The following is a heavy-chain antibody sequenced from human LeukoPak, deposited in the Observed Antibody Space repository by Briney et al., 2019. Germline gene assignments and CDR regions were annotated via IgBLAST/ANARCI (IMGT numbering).Heavy chain of an antibody. V-gene: IGHV1-69*04. D-gene: IGHD3-10*01. Sequence: ASVKVSCNASGGTFSSYAISWVRQAPGQGLEWMGRIIPILGIANYAQKLQGRVTITADKSTSTAYMELSSLRSEDTAVYYCARDTARFGELVSYFDYWGQGTLVTVSS. CDR3: ARDTARFGELVSYFDY. J-gene: IGHJ4*02. CDR2: IIPILGIA. CDR1: GGTFSSYA.